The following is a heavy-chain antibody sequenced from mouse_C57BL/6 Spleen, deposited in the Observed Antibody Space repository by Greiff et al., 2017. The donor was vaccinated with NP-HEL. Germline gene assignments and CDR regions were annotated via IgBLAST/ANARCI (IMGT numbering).Heavy chain of an antibody. CDR1: GFTFSSYA. CDR3: ARDDYEGYYFDY. D-gene: IGHD2-4*01. CDR2: ISDGGSYT. V-gene: IGHV5-4*01. J-gene: IGHJ2*01. Sequence: EVMLVESGGGLVKPGGSLKLSCAASGFTFSSYAMSWVRQTPEKRLEWVATISDGGSYTYYPDNVKGRFTISRDNAKNNLYLQMSHLKSEDTAMYYCARDDYEGYYFDYWGQGTTLTVSS.